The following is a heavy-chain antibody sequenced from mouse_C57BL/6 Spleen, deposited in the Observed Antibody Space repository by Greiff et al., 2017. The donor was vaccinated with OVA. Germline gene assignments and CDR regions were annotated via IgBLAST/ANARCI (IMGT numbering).Heavy chain of an antibody. J-gene: IGHJ2*01. V-gene: IGHV1-82*01. CDR1: GYAFSSSW. CDR2: IYPGDGDT. Sequence: VKLQESGPELVKPGASVKISCKASGYAFSSSWMNWVKQRPGKGLEWIGRIYPGDGDTNYNGKFKGKATLTADKSSSTAYMQLSSLTSEDSAVYFCARNLYYFDYWGQGTTLTVSS. CDR3: ARNLYYFDY.